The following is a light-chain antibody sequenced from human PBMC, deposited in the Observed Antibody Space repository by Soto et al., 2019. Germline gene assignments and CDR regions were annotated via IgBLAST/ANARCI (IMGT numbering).Light chain of an antibody. CDR1: QSVRSNF. CDR3: QRYDSLRT. Sequence: EIVFTQSPGTLSLSPGERATLSCRASQSVRSNFLAWYQQKPGQAPRLLIYGASNRATGIPDRSSGSGSGTDFTLTITXLEPEDFAMYYCQRYDSLRTFGQGTKVDIK. J-gene: IGKJ1*01. V-gene: IGKV3-20*01. CDR2: GAS.